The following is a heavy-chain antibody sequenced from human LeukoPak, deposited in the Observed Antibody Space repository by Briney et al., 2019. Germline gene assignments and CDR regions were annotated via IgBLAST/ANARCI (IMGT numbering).Heavy chain of an antibody. D-gene: IGHD3-16*02. CDR3: AKEGSHDYVWGSYRHDY. V-gene: IGHV3-23*01. Sequence: GGSLGLSCAASGFTFSSYAMSWVRQAPGKGLEWVSAISGSGGSTYYADSVKGRFTISRDNPKNTLYLQMNSLRAEDTAVYYCAKEGSHDYVWGSYRHDYWGQGTLVTVSS. J-gene: IGHJ4*02. CDR1: GFTFSSYA. CDR2: ISGSGGST.